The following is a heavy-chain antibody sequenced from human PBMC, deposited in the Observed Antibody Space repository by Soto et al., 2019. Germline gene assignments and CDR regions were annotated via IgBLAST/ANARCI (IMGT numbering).Heavy chain of an antibody. CDR2: IKQDGSAK. CDR3: ARINWLGFFDY. Sequence: GGSLRLSCAASRFTFGNYWMSWVRQAPGKGLEWVANIKQDGSAKYYVDSVKGRFTISRDNAKNSLSLHMNTLRAEDTAVYYCARINWLGFFDYWGQGTQVTVSS. D-gene: IGHD6-19*01. V-gene: IGHV3-7*04. CDR1: RFTFGNYW. J-gene: IGHJ4*02.